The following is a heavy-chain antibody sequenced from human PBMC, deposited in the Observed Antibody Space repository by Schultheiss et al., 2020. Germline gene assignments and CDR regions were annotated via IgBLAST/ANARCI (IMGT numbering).Heavy chain of an antibody. J-gene: IGHJ4*02. D-gene: IGHD1-26*01. V-gene: IGHV4-34*01. Sequence: SQTLSLTCAVYGGSFSGYYWSWIRQPPGKGLEWIGEINHSGSTNYNPSLKSRVTISVDTSKNQLSLKVSSVTAADTAVYYCARLVGALDYWGQGTLVTVSS. CDR3: ARLVGALDY. CDR1: GGSFSGYY. CDR2: INHSGST.